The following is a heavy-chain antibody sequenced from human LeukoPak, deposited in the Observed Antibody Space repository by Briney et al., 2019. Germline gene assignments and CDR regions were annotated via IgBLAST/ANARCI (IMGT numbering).Heavy chain of an antibody. CDR1: GFTFSSYA. V-gene: IGHV3-7*01. J-gene: IGHJ6*02. Sequence: GGSLRLSCAASGFTFSSYAMSWVRQAPGKGLEWVANIKQDGSEKYYVDSVKGRFTISRDNAKNSLYLQMNSLRAEDTAVYYCAREASYYPTRMDVWGQGTTVTVSS. CDR3: AREASYYPTRMDV. D-gene: IGHD3-10*01. CDR2: IKQDGSEK.